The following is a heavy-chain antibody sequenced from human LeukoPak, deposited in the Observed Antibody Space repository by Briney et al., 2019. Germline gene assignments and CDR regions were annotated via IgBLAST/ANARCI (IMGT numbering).Heavy chain of an antibody. D-gene: IGHD6-19*01. Sequence: SETLSLTCTVSGGSISSGGYYWSWIRQHPGKGLEWIGYIYYSGSTYYNPSLKSRVTISVDTSKNQFSLKLSSVTAADTAVYYCARVEEQWLFDYWGQGTLVTVSS. J-gene: IGHJ4*02. CDR2: IYYSGST. CDR3: ARVEEQWLFDY. CDR1: GGSISSGGYY. V-gene: IGHV4-31*03.